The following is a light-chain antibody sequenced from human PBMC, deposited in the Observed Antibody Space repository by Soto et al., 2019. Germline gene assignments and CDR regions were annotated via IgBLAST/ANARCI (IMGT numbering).Light chain of an antibody. V-gene: IGKV1-5*03. CDR3: QHYNSYSP. Sequence: DIQMTQSPSTLSASVGDRVIITCRASQSIGNLLAWYQQKPGKAPNLLIYKASTLERGVPSRFSGSGSGTEFTLTISSLQPDYFSTYYCQHYNSYSPFGGGTKVEIK. CDR1: QSIGNL. CDR2: KAS. J-gene: IGKJ4*01.